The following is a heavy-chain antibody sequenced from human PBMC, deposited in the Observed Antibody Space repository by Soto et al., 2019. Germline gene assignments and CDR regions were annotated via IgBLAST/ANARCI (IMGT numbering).Heavy chain of an antibody. Sequence: VQLVQSGAEVKTPGASVKVSCTASAYTFTGYHLLWVRQAPGQGLEWMGWINAKTGDTKYAQKFQGRVTMTRETSISTVFTDLSRLRSVYTAVYYWARSVSNIAVCPDYWGQGTLVTVSS. CDR2: INAKTGDT. CDR3: ARSVSNIAVCPDY. D-gene: IGHD2-15*01. V-gene: IGHV1-2*02. CDR1: AYTFTGYH. J-gene: IGHJ4*02.